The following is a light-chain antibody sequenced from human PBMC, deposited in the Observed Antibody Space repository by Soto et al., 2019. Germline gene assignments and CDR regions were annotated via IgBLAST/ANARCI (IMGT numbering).Light chain of an antibody. CDR2: AAS. J-gene: IGKJ1*01. Sequence: QMTQSPSSLSASVGEKIIITCRAGRDVGSDVSWYQQKPGQAPKLLIYAASNLYTGVPSRFSGSRSGTEFTLTISSLQPEDFAVYYCQQYGSSPWTFGQGTKV. V-gene: IGKV1-17*01. CDR3: QQYGSSPWT. CDR1: RDVGSD.